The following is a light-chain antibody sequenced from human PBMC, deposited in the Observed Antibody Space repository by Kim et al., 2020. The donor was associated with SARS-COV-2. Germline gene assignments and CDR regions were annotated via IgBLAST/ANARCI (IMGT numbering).Light chain of an antibody. CDR3: QQYYSSPRT. J-gene: IGKJ1*01. CDR2: WAS. Sequence: VTINCKSSQSVLYSSNNKNYVTWYQQRPGQPPKLLIYWASTRESGVPDRFSGSGSGTDFTLTISSLQAEDVAIYYCQQYYSSPRTFGQGTKVDIK. V-gene: IGKV4-1*01. CDR1: QSVLYSSNNKNY.